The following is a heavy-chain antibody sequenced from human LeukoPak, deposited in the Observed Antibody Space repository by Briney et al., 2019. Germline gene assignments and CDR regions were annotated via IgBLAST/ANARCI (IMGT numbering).Heavy chain of an antibody. CDR3: AKSRIAAADDAFDM. J-gene: IGHJ3*02. V-gene: IGHV3-23*01. CDR2: ISGGGGTT. D-gene: IGHD6-13*01. CDR1: GFTFSSYA. Sequence: PGGSLRLSCAASGFTFSSYAMTWVRQAPGKGLEWVSAISGGGGTTNYADSVKGRFTISRDNSKNTLYLQMSSLRAEDTAVCFCAKSRIAAADDAFDMWGQGTMVT.